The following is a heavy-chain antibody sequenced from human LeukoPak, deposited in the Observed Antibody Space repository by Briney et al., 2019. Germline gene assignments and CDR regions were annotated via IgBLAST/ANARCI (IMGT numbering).Heavy chain of an antibody. CDR2: IGGGDT. D-gene: IGHD1-26*01. V-gene: IGHV3-23*01. J-gene: IGHJ4*02. CDR3: AKDGQSFNSMWDYLDS. CDR1: GFDFSTYA. Sequence: PGGSLRLSCAASGFDFSTYAMSWVRQAPGKGLEWASGIGGGDTHYADSVKGRFTISRDNSKSTVELHMSSLRVEGTAVYYCAKDGQSFNSMWDYLDSWGRGTLATVSS.